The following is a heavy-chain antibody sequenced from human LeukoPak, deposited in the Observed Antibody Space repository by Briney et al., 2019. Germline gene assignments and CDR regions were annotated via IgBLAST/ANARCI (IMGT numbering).Heavy chain of an antibody. CDR2: ISGSGGST. Sequence: PGGSLRLSCAVSGFTFSSYAMSWVRQAPGKGLEWVSGISGSGGSTYYADSVKGRFTISRDNSKNTLYLQMNSLRAEDTAVYYCAKDRWGEWKFDYWGQGTLVTVSS. V-gene: IGHV3-23*01. CDR1: GFTFSSYA. CDR3: AKDRWGEWKFDY. J-gene: IGHJ4*02. D-gene: IGHD3-10*01.